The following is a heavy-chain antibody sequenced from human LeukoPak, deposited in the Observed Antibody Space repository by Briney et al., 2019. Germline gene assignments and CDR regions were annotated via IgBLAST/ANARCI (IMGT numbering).Heavy chain of an antibody. J-gene: IGHJ4*02. V-gene: IGHV1-24*01. CDR1: GYTLTELS. CDR3: ARDFRAHYYDSSGYYPHY. Sequence: ASVKVSCKVSGYTLTELSMHWVRQAPGKGLEWMGGFDPEDGETIYAQKFQGRVTMTRDTSTSTVYMELSSLRSEDTAVYYCARDFRAHYYDSSGYYPHYWGQGTLVTVSS. D-gene: IGHD3-22*01. CDR2: FDPEDGET.